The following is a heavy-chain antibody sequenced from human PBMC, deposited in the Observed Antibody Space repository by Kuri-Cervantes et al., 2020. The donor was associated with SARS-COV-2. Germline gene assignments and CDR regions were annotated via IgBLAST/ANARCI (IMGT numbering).Heavy chain of an antibody. V-gene: IGHV3-74*01. Sequence: GGSLRLPCAASGFTFSGHWLHWVRQAPGKGLVWVSRINPDGSYTNNADSVKGRFTLSRDNAKNMLFLQMNSLRAEDTAVYYCVRDGDHWNFDYWGQGTLVTVSS. D-gene: IGHD1-1*01. CDR3: VRDGDHWNFDY. CDR2: INPDGSYT. J-gene: IGHJ4*02. CDR1: GFTFSGHW.